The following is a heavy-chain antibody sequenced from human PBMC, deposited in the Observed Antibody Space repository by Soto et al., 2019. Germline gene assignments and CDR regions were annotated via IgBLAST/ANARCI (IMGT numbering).Heavy chain of an antibody. J-gene: IGHJ4*02. V-gene: IGHV4-31*03. CDR3: AILIRSYFDY. D-gene: IGHD3-10*01. Sequence: SGTLSLTCTVSGGSISSGGYYWSGIRQHPGKGLEWIGYIYYSGSTYYNPSLKSRVTISVDTSKNQFSLKLSSVTAADTAVYYCAILIRSYFDYWGQGTLVTVS. CDR2: IYYSGST. CDR1: GGSISSGGYY.